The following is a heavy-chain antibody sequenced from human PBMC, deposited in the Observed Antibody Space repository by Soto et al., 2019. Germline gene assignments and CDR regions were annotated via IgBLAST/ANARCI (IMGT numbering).Heavy chain of an antibody. Sequence: QVQLVQSGAEVKKPGSSVKVSCKASGGTFSSYAINWVRQAPGQGLEWMGGFIPFFASPHYAQKFQGRVTITTDESTSTVYMELSSLRSEDTAVYYCADTRGYNYGYGHWGQGTLVTVSS. V-gene: IGHV1-69*01. CDR2: FIPFFASP. J-gene: IGHJ4*02. D-gene: IGHD5-18*01. CDR1: GGTFSSYA. CDR3: ADTRGYNYGYGH.